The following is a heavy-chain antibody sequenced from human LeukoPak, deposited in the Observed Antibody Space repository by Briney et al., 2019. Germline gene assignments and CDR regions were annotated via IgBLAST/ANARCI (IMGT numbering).Heavy chain of an antibody. CDR2: IRYDGSNK. CDR3: AKGLLEWLLSYMDV. V-gene: IGHV3-30*02. Sequence: PGGSLRLSCAASGFTFSSYGMHWVRQAPGKGLEWVAFIRYDGSNKYYADSVKGRFTISRDNSKNTLYLQMNRLRAEDTAVYSCAKGLLEWLLSYMDVSGKGTTVTVSS. J-gene: IGHJ6*03. CDR1: GFTFSSYG. D-gene: IGHD3-3*01.